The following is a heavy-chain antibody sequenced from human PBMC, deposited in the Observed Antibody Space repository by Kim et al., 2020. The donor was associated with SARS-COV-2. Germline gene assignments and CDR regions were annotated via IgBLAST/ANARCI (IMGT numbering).Heavy chain of an antibody. J-gene: IGHJ4*02. CDR3: TTAFEY. Sequence: NNDGTNTNYAAAVGGRFTISRDNSKNMVYLQMNSLGAEDTALYYCTTAFEYWGQGTLVTVSS. V-gene: IGHV3-74*01. CDR2: NNDGTNT.